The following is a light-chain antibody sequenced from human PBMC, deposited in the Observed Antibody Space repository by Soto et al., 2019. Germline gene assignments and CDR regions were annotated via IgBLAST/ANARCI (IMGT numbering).Light chain of an antibody. V-gene: IGKV3-15*01. CDR3: QQYDIWPIT. J-gene: IGKJ5*01. Sequence: EIVMTQSPATLSVSPGERATLSCRASQSVSSNLAWYQQKSGQPPRLLIYDASTRATGIQARFSGSGSGTEFTLSISSLQSEDFAVYYCQQYDIWPITFGQGTRLEIK. CDR2: DAS. CDR1: QSVSSN.